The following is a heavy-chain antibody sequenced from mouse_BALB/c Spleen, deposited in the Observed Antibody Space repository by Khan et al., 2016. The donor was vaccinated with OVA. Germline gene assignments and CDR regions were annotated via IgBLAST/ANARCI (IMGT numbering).Heavy chain of an antibody. CDR1: GYTFTSYV. Sequence: EVQLQQSGPELVKPGASVKMSCKASGYTFTSYVMHWVKQKPGQGLEWIGYISPNSDGSKYNEKFRGKATLTSAKSSNTAYMELSSLTSEDSAFYYCLRSLYYYGSAYEGFAYWGQGTLVTVSA. D-gene: IGHD1-1*01. J-gene: IGHJ3*01. CDR3: LRSLYYYGSAYEGFAY. CDR2: ISPNSDGS. V-gene: IGHV1S136*01.